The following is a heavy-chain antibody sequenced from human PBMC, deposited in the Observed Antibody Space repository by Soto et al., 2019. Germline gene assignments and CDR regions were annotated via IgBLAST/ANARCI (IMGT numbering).Heavy chain of an antibody. J-gene: IGHJ5*02. V-gene: IGHV5-51*01. CDR3: ARKGKNSAGQYWFDA. D-gene: IGHD6-13*01. Sequence: GESLKLSCKASGYSFTSYWIVWVRQVPGKGLEWMGMIYPGDFDTRYSPSFQGQVTISADTSVTTAYLQWRNLKASDTAMYFCARKGKNSAGQYWFDAWGQGTLVTVSS. CDR2: IYPGDFDT. CDR1: GYSFTSYW.